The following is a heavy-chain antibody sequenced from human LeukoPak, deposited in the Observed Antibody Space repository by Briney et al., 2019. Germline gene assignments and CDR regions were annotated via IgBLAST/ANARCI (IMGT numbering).Heavy chain of an antibody. CDR2: IYSGGST. Sequence: GGSLRLSCAASGFTVSSNYMSWVRQTPGKGLEWVSGIYSGGSTYYADSVKGRFTISRDNSKNKLYLQLNSLSDADTAVYYCARDKGTSSLSSFDYWAQGTLVTVSS. J-gene: IGHJ4*02. CDR1: GFTVSSNY. V-gene: IGHV3-66*01. CDR3: ARDKGTSSLSSFDY. D-gene: IGHD6-6*01.